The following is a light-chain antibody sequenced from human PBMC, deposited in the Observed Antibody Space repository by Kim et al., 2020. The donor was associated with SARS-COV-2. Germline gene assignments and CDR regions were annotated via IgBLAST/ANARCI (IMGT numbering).Light chain of an antibody. CDR3: QQYDNWPPWT. J-gene: IGKJ2*02. Sequence: VSPAESATLSCRASQTVTTNLALYQQKPGQPPRLLIYGASTRATGIPPRFSGSGSGTEFTLTISSLQSADFAVYYCQQYDNWPPWTFGQGTKLEI. CDR2: GAS. V-gene: IGKV3-15*01. CDR1: QTVTTN.